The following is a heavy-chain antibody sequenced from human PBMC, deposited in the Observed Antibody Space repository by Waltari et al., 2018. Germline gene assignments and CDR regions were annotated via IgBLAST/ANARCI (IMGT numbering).Heavy chain of an antibody. CDR3: ARGPTYYYDSSGYWYFDL. CDR2: IYSGGST. Sequence: EVQLVETGGGLIQPGGSLRLSCAASGFTVSRNYMSWVRQAPGKGLEWVSVIYSGGSTYYADSVKGRFTISRDNSKNTLYLQMNSLRAEDTAVYYCARGPTYYYDSSGYWYFDLWGRGTLVTVSS. J-gene: IGHJ2*01. D-gene: IGHD3-22*01. V-gene: IGHV3-53*02. CDR1: GFTVSRNY.